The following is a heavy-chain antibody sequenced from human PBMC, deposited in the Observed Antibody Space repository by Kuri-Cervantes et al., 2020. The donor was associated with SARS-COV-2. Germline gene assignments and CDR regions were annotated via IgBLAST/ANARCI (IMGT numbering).Heavy chain of an antibody. CDR3: ARDCAAGIFDY. V-gene: IGHV3-48*01. CDR2: ISSSSSTI. Sequence: GGSLRLSCAASGFTFSSYSMNWVRQAPGKGLEWVSYISSSSSTIYYADSVKGRFTISRDNSKNTLYLQMNSLRAEDTAVYYCARDCAAGIFDYWGQGTLVTVSS. D-gene: IGHD1-1*01. CDR1: GFTFSSYS. J-gene: IGHJ4*02.